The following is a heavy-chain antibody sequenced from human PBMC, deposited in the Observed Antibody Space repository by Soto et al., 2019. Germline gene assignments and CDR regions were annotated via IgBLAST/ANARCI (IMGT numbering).Heavy chain of an antibody. D-gene: IGHD3-3*01. CDR3: ARGLRVLEWPSPLDF. CDR2: IIPFFGTT. Sequence: QVQLVQSGAELKRPGSSVQVSCKASGGTLSSHAVSWVRQAPGQGLEWIGGIIPFFGTTKYARKFQGRVRLTADESAIIAYMELSGLRSDDTAVYYCARGLRVLEWPSPLDFWGQGTLVTVSS. V-gene: IGHV1-69*12. J-gene: IGHJ4*02. CDR1: GGTLSSHA.